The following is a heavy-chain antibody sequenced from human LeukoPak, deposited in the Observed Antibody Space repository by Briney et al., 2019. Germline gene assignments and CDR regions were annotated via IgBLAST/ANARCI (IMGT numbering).Heavy chain of an antibody. D-gene: IGHD1-7*01. J-gene: IGHJ4*02. V-gene: IGHV1-8*01. Sequence: ASVKVSCKASGYTFTSYDINWVRQATGQGLEWMGWMNPNSGNTGYAQKFQGRVTMTRNTSISTAYMELSSLRSEDTAVYYCARFYWNYKGFDYWGQGTLVTVSS. CDR3: ARFYWNYKGFDY. CDR1: GYTFTSYD. CDR2: MNPNSGNT.